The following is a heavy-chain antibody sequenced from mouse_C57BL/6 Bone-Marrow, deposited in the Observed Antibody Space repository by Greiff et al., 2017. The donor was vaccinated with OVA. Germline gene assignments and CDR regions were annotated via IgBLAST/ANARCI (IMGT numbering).Heavy chain of an antibody. V-gene: IGHV3-6*01. CDR1: GYSITSGYY. CDR3: ARGWLLRFAY. J-gene: IGHJ3*01. D-gene: IGHD2-3*01. Sequence: DVKLQESGPGLVKPSQSLSLTCSVTGYSITSGYYWNWIRQFPGNKLEWMGYISYDGSNNYNPSLKNRISITRDTSKNQFFLKLNSVTTEDTATYYCARGWLLRFAYWGQGTLVTVSA. CDR2: ISYDGSN.